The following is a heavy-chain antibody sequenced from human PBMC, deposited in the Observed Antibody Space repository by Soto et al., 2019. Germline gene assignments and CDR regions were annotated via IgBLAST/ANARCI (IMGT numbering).Heavy chain of an antibody. J-gene: IGHJ4*02. CDR2: IWHDGLKK. V-gene: IGHV3-33*01. CDR1: RLTFSDYG. Sequence: QVQLVESGGGVVQPERSLILSCVASRLTFSDYGMHWVRQAPGKGPEWVAVIWHDGLKKDYVDSVKGRFTVSRDNSKNTLYLQMNSLRVEDTATYYCARDRGADAPIDFWGQGTLVTVSS. CDR3: ARDRGADAPIDF.